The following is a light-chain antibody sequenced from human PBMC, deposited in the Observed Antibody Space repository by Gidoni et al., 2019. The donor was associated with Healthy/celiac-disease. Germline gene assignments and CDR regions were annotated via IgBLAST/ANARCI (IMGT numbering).Light chain of an antibody. CDR1: QSISSY. J-gene: IGKJ4*01. CDR3: QQSYSTPRT. V-gene: IGKV1-39*01. Sequence: DIQLTQSPSSLSASVGDRVTITCRASQSISSYLNWYQQKPGKATKLLIYAASSLQSGVPSRCSGSGSGTDFTLTISSLQPEDFATYYCQQSYSTPRTFGGGTKVEIK. CDR2: AAS.